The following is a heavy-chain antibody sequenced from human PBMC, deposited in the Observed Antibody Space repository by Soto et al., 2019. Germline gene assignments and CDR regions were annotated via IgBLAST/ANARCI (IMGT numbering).Heavy chain of an antibody. CDR2: ISYDGSNK. CDR3: ARVQLTAGSAAAPPYYYYGMDV. Sequence: GSLRLSCAASGFTFSSYAMHWVRQAPGKGLEWVAVISYDGSNKYYADSVKGRFTISRDNSKNTLYLQMNSLRAEDTAVYYCARVQLTAGSAAAPPYYYYGMDVWGQGTTVTVPS. J-gene: IGHJ6*02. CDR1: GFTFSSYA. V-gene: IGHV3-30-3*01. D-gene: IGHD2-2*01.